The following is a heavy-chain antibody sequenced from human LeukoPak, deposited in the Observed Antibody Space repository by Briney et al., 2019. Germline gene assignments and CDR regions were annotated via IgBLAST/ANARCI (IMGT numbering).Heavy chain of an antibody. J-gene: IGHJ4*02. D-gene: IGHD3-22*01. Sequence: SETLSLTCAVYGGSFSGYYWSWLRQPPGKGLEWIGEINHSGSTNYNPSLKSRVTISVDTSKNQFSLKLSSVTAADTAVYYCARRYDDSSGYFSYWGQGTLVTVSS. CDR1: GGSFSGYY. CDR2: INHSGST. CDR3: ARRYDDSSGYFSY. V-gene: IGHV4-34*01.